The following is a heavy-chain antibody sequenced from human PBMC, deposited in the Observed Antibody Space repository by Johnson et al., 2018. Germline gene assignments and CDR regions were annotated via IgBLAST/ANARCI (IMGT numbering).Heavy chain of an antibody. D-gene: IGHD6-19*01. V-gene: IGHV3-13*01. Sequence: VQLVESGGGLVQPGGSLRLSCAASGFTFSSYDMHWVRQATGKGLEWVSAIGTAGDTYYPGSVKGRFTISRENAKNTLYLQMNSLRAEDTAVYYCAKDPSVAVADIAEYFQHWGQGTLVTVSA. CDR2: IGTAGDT. CDR3: AKDPSVAVADIAEYFQH. CDR1: GFTFSSYD. J-gene: IGHJ1*01.